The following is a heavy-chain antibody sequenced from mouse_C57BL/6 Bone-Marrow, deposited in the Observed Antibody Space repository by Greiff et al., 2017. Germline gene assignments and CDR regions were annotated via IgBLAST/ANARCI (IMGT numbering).Heavy chain of an antibody. CDR3: TGQEGYYAMDY. V-gene: IGHV6-3*01. CDR2: IRLKSDNYAT. J-gene: IGHJ4*01. CDR1: GFTFSNYW. Sequence: EVKLMESGGGLVQPGGSMKLSCVASGFTFSNYWMNWVRQSPEKGLEWVAQIRLKSDNYATHYAESVKGRFTISRDDSKSSVYLQMNNLRAEDTGIYYCTGQEGYYAMDYWGQGTSVTVSS.